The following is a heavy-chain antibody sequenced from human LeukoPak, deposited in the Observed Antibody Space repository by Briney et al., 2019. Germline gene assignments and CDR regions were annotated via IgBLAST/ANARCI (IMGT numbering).Heavy chain of an antibody. CDR2: INHSGST. Sequence: PSETLSLTCAVYGGSFSGYYWSWIRQPPGKGLEWIGEINHSGSTNYNPSLKSRVTISVDTSKNQFSLKLSSVTAADTAVYYCARRRNTAMVLYFDYWGQGTLVTVSS. D-gene: IGHD5-18*01. CDR3: ARRRNTAMVLYFDY. V-gene: IGHV4-34*01. CDR1: GGSFSGYY. J-gene: IGHJ4*02.